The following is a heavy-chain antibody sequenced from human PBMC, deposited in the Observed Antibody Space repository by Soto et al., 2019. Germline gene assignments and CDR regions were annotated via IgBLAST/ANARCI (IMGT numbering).Heavy chain of an antibody. CDR1: GGSISSYY. D-gene: IGHD2-2*01. Sequence: LXLTCTVSGGSISSYYWSWIRQPPWKGLEWIGYIYYSGSTNYNPSLKSRVTISVDTSKNQFSLKLSSVTAADTAVYYCARAPIVVVPAAMVAFDIWGQGTMVTVSS. CDR3: ARAPIVVVPAAMVAFDI. J-gene: IGHJ3*02. V-gene: IGHV4-59*01. CDR2: IYYSGST.